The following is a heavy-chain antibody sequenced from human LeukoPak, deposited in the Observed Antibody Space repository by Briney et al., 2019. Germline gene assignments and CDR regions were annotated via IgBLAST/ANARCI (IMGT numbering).Heavy chain of an antibody. CDR2: ISGSGGDK. Sequence: PGGSLRLSCAASGFSFSIYVMSWVRQAPGKGLEWVSTISGSGGDKYYADSVKGRFTISRDNSKNTLYLQMNSLRAEDTAVYYCAKDCLTGSYGYFDYWGLGALVTVSS. CDR3: AKDCLTGSYGYFDY. D-gene: IGHD3-10*01. V-gene: IGHV3-23*01. J-gene: IGHJ4*02. CDR1: GFSFSIYV.